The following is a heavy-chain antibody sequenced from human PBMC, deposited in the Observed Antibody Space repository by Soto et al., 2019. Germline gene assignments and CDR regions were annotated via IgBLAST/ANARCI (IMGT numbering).Heavy chain of an antibody. D-gene: IGHD4-17*01. CDR3: ARGPYGDYVDFDY. CDR2: IYYSGST. J-gene: IGHJ4*02. Sequence: QVQLQESGPGLVKPSQTLSLTCTVSGGSISSGDYSWSGIRQHPGKGLEWIGYIYYSGSTYYNPSLKSRVTISVHTSKNQFSLKLSSVTAADTSVYYCARGPYGDYVDFDYWGQGTLVTVSS. CDR1: GGSISSGDYS. V-gene: IGHV4-31*03.